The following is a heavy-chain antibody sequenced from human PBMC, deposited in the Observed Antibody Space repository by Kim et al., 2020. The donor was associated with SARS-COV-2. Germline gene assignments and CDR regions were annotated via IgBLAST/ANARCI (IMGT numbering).Heavy chain of an antibody. J-gene: IGHJ4*02. CDR3: ARDPQGRKGPSIVY. D-gene: IGHD2-21*01. CDR1: GFTFSSYG. V-gene: IGHV3-33*05. Sequence: GGSLRLSCAASGFTFSSYGMSWVRQAPGKGLEWVAFISYDGSNKYYADSVKGRFTISRDNSKNTLYLQMNSLRAEDTAVYYCARDPQGRKGPSIVYWVQG. CDR2: ISYDGSNK.